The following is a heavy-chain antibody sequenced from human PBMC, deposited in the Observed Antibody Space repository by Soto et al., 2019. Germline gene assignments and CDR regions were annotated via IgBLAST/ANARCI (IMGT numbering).Heavy chain of an antibody. Sequence: HPGGSLRLSCVASGINLINHAMTWVRQAPGKGLEWVSTVSETGTVTYYADSVKGRFTISRDNSRNTLYLQLNNLRAEDTAVYYCVTGSSGTRGEDFWGPGALVTVS. J-gene: IGHJ4*02. CDR3: VTGSSGTRGEDF. CDR1: GINLINHA. D-gene: IGHD3-16*01. CDR2: VSETGTVT. V-gene: IGHV3-23*01.